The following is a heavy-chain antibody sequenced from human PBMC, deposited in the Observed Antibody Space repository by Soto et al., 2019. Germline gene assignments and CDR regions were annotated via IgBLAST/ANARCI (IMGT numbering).Heavy chain of an antibody. J-gene: IGHJ6*02. CDR3: ARRGIAAAGAFYYYYGMDV. CDR1: GFTFSSYW. CDR2: IKQDGSEK. D-gene: IGHD6-13*01. Sequence: GGSLRLSCAASGFTFSSYWMSWVRQAPGKGLEWVANIKQDGSEKYYVDSVKGRFTISRDNAKNSLYLQMNSLRAEDTAVYYCARRGIAAAGAFYYYYGMDVWGQGTTVTVSS. V-gene: IGHV3-7*05.